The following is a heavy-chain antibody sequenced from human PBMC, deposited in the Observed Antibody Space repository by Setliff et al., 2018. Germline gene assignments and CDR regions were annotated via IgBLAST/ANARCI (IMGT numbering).Heavy chain of an antibody. J-gene: IGHJ4*01. CDR3: ARGGTFRYFDY. D-gene: IGHD5-12*01. Sequence: SETLSLTCTVSGGSFSTYYWSWIRQAPGKGLEWIGHVYYSGAANYNPSLKSRVTVSVDTSKNQFSLRLISVTAADTAVYYCARGGTFRYFDYWGHGTPVTVSS. CDR2: VYYSGAA. V-gene: IGHV4-59*01. CDR1: GGSFSTYY.